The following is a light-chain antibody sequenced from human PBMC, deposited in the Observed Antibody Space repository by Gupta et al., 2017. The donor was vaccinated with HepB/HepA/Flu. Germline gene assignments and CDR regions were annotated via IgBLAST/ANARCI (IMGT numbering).Light chain of an antibody. V-gene: IGLV2-14*03. CDR2: DFS. J-gene: IGLJ3*02. CDR1: SSDVGGYNY. Sequence: QSALPQPASVSRSPGPSTTTCCTGTSSDVGGYNYVSCYQQHPGKAHKLMIYDFSKRPSGVSSRFAGSKSGNTASLTISGHQAEDEADYYCSSDTSSSTWVFGGGTKLTVL. CDR3: SSDTSSSTWV.